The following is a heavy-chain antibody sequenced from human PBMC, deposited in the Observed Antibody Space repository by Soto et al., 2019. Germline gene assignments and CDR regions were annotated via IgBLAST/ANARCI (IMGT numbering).Heavy chain of an antibody. Sequence: PSETLSLTCTVSGGSISSSSYYWGWIRQPPGKGLEWIGYIYYSGSTYYNPSLKSRVTISVDTPKNLFSLKLSSVTAADTAVFYCARDWDNFSSPTCYNSLQRTRHHFDYWSQGTLVTVSS. CDR3: ARDWDNFSSPTCYNSLQRTRHHFDY. V-gene: IGHV4-39*07. D-gene: IGHD2-2*01. CDR1: GGSISSSSYY. CDR2: IYYSGST. J-gene: IGHJ4*02.